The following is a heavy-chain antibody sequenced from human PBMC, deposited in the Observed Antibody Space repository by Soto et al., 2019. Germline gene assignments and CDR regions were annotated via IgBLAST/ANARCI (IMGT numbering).Heavy chain of an antibody. J-gene: IGHJ4*02. CDR2: ISGSDGST. V-gene: IGHV3-23*01. Sequence: EVQLLESGGGLVQPGGSLRLSCAASGFTVSNYVMNWVRQAPGKGLEWVTGISGSDGSTYYADAVKGRFTISRDSSKNTLYLQMNTLRAEDTAVYYCAINKFADWGQGTLVTVSS. CDR1: GFTVSNYV. CDR3: AINKFAD. D-gene: IGHD2-21*01.